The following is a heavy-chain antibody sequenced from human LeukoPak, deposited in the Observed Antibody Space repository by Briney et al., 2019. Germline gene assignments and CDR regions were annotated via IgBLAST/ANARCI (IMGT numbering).Heavy chain of an antibody. D-gene: IGHD3-9*01. CDR1: GYTLTELS. CDR3: ATDRWGLRYFDWLDY. J-gene: IGHJ4*02. Sequence: GASVKVSCKVSGYTLTELSMHWVRQAPGKGLEWMGGFDPEDGETIYAQKFQGRVTMTEDTSTDTAYMELSSLRSEDTAVYYCATDRWGLRYFDWLDYWGQGTLVTVSS. CDR2: FDPEDGET. V-gene: IGHV1-24*01.